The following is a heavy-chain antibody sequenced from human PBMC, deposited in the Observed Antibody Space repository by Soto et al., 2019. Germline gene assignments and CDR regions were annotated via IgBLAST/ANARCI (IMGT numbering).Heavy chain of an antibody. Sequence: QVQLQESGPGLVKPSQTLSLTCTVSGGSISSGDYYWSWIRPPPGKGLEWIGYIYYSGSTYYNPSLKGGVTISVDTSTNRFSLKLSAVTAADTAVYYWARDSVTMVRGVITWGQGTLVTVSS. V-gene: IGHV4-30-4*01. CDR1: GGSISSGDYY. CDR2: IYYSGST. D-gene: IGHD3-10*01. CDR3: ARDSVTMVRGVIT. J-gene: IGHJ5*02.